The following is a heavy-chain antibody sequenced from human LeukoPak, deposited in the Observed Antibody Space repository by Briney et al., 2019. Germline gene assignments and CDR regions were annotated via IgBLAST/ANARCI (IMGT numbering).Heavy chain of an antibody. Sequence: QPGGSLRLSCAASGFTFSSYWMHWVRHAPGKGLVWVSRIKGDGNTNYADSVKGRLTISRDNAKNTVSLQMNSLRAEDTGVYYCARAPSEIGGYYPEYFRHWGQGTLVTVSS. V-gene: IGHV3-74*01. CDR1: GFTFSSYW. J-gene: IGHJ1*01. CDR2: IKGDGNT. CDR3: ARAPSEIGGYYPEYFRH. D-gene: IGHD3-22*01.